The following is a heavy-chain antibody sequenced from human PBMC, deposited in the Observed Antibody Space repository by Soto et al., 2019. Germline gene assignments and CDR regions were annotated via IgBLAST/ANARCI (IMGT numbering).Heavy chain of an antibody. CDR2: ISYDGGNE. V-gene: IGHV3-30-3*01. J-gene: IGHJ3*01. D-gene: IGHD2-15*01. CDR3: ARDHPRWSHRIYALDV. CDR1: GFTFSADS. Sequence: QVPLVESWGGVVQPGRSLRLSCATSGFTFSADSMYWVRQTPSKGLEWVAVISYDGGNENYADSVKGRFTINRDNSKNTLYLQMNRLRAEDTAVYYCARDHPRWSHRIYALDVWGQGTMVTVSS.